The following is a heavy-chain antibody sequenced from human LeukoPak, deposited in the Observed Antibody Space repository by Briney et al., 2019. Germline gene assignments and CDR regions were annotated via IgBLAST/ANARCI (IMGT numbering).Heavy chain of an antibody. Sequence: GASVKVSCKASGYTFTNSYIHWVRQAPGQGLEGMGIINPSGGSTSYPQKFQGRVTVTRDTSTSTVYMELSSLRSEDTAVYYCARDPYGSGSYYSHFDYWGQGTLVTVSS. D-gene: IGHD3-10*01. V-gene: IGHV1-46*01. CDR2: INPSGGST. CDR3: ARDPYGSGSYYSHFDY. CDR1: GYTFTNSY. J-gene: IGHJ4*02.